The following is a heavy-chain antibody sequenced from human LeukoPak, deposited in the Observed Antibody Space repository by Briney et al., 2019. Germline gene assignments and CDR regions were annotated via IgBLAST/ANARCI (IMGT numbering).Heavy chain of an antibody. CDR3: ARSIVVPAAISGAFDI. Sequence: GGSLRLSCAASGFTFSSYSMNWVRQAPGKGLEWVSSISSSNSFIFYVDSVKGRFTISRDNAKNSLYLQMNSLRAEDTALYYCARSIVVPAAISGAFDIWGQGTIVTVSS. D-gene: IGHD2-2*01. V-gene: IGHV3-21*01. J-gene: IGHJ3*02. CDR2: ISSSNSFI. CDR1: GFTFSSYS.